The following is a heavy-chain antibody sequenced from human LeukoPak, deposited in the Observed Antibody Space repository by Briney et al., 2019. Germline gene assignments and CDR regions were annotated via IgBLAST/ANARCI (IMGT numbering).Heavy chain of an antibody. D-gene: IGHD1-26*01. J-gene: IGHJ4*02. V-gene: IGHV1-18*01. CDR1: GYRFDYFG. CDR2: IGVYNGHT. CDR3: AGGRTGYSGSSPLGY. Sequence: ASVKVSCKASGYRFDYFGISWVRQAPGRGLEWMGWIGVYNGHTKYAENLQGRVTMTRDTSISTAYMELSRLRSDDTAVYYCAGGRTGYSGSSPLGYWGQGTLVTVSS.